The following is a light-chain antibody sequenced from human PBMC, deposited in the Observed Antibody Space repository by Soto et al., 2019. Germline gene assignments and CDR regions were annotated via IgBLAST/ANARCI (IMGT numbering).Light chain of an antibody. V-gene: IGKV1-9*01. CDR1: QGISSY. CDR2: AAS. J-gene: IGKJ4*01. Sequence: DIQLTQSPSFLSASIGARVIITPRASQGISSYLAWYQQNPAKDPKLLIYAASTLQSGVPSRFSGSGSGTEFSLTISSLQPEDFATYYCQQLNSYPLTFGGGTKVDIK. CDR3: QQLNSYPLT.